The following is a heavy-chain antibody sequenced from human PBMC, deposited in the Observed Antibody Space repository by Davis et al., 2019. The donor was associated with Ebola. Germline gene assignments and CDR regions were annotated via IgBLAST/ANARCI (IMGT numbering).Heavy chain of an antibody. V-gene: IGHV3-7*03. Sequence: GESLKISCAASGFTFSSYWMSWVRQAPGKGLEWVANIKQDGSEKYYVDSVKGRFTISRDNAKNSLYLQMNSLRAEDTAVYYCARLAAAGFDYWGQGTLVTVSS. CDR1: GFTFSSYW. D-gene: IGHD6-13*01. CDR3: ARLAAAGFDY. J-gene: IGHJ4*02. CDR2: IKQDGSEK.